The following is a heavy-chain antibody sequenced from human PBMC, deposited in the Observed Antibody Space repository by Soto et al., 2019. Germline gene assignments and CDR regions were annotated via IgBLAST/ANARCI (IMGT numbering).Heavy chain of an antibody. CDR1: GESFSGYI. V-gene: IGHV4-34*01. Sequence: QVQLQQSGAGLLKPSETLSLTCAVYGESFSGYIWTWIRQTPGKGLQWIGQINHSGSASYNPSLKSRVTISLHTSNSQCSLELSSVTAADTAVYYCARGLITGSHYSGGWYYFDSWGQGTQGTVSS. CDR2: INHSGSA. D-gene: IGHD6-19*01. J-gene: IGHJ4*02. CDR3: ARGLITGSHYSGGWYYFDS.